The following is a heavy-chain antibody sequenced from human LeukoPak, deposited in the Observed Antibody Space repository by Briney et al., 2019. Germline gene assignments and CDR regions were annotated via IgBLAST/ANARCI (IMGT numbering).Heavy chain of an antibody. CDR1: GYTFTGYY. J-gene: IGHJ4*02. CDR2: INPNSGGT. V-gene: IGHV1-2*02. CDR3: AREAKRRDGYNGVDY. Sequence: ASVTVSCTASGYTFTGYYMQWVRQAPGQGLEWMGWINPNSGGTNYAQKFQGRVTMTRDTSISTAYMELSRLRSDDTAVYYCAREAKRRDGYNGVDYWGQGTLVTVSS. D-gene: IGHD5-24*01.